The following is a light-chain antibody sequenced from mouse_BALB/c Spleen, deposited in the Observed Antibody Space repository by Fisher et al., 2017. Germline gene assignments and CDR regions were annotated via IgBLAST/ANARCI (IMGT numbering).Light chain of an antibody. CDR3: QQWSSNPPT. V-gene: IGKV4-68*01. CDR2: LTS. Sequence: IVLTQTTAIMSASPGEKVTMTCSASSSVSYMYWYQQKPRSSPKPWIYLTSNLASGVPVRFSGSGSGTSYSLTISRMEAEDAATYYCQQWSSNPPTFGGGTKLEIK. CDR1: SSVSY. J-gene: IGKJ1*01.